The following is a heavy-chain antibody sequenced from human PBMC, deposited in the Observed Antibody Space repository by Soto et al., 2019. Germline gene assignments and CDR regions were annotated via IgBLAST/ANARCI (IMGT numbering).Heavy chain of an antibody. Sequence: QVQLVQSGAEVRNPGASVKISCKTSGYPFTNYYIHWVRQAPGQGLEWMGIINPGDGSATSAQSFQPRVTMTRDTSTRTVYMEMTSLRSEDTAVYLCARVGNYYGSGTPRPHYKYAMDVWGQGTTVTVSP. D-gene: IGHD3-10*01. CDR3: ARVGNYYGSGTPRPHYKYAMDV. V-gene: IGHV1-46*01. J-gene: IGHJ6*01. CDR2: INPGDGSA. CDR1: GYPFTNYY.